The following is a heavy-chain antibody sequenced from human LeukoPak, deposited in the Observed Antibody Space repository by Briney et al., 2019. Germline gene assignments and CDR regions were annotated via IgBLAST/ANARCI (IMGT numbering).Heavy chain of an antibody. D-gene: IGHD1-26*01. J-gene: IGHJ4*02. CDR2: ISYDGSNK. CDR3: AKPLGGATGFDY. V-gene: IGHV3-30*04. Sequence: PGGSLRLSCAASGFTFSPYAMHWVRQAPGKGLEWVAVISYDGSNKYYADSVKGRFTISRDNSKNTLYLQMNSLRAEDTAVYYCAKPLGGATGFDYWGQGTLVTVSS. CDR1: GFTFSPYA.